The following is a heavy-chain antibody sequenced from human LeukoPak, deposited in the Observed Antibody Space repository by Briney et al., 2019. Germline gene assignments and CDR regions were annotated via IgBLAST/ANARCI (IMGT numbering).Heavy chain of an antibody. V-gene: IGHV1-2*06. Sequence: ASVKVSCKTSGYTFNDYYIHWVRRAPGQGLEWMGRINPKSGGTDYTQKFKGRVTMTRDTSISTAYMELSSLESDDTAVYYCARVEGSSGKFDPWGQGTLVSVSS. CDR3: ARVEGSSGKFDP. J-gene: IGHJ5*02. CDR2: INPKSGGT. CDR1: GYTFNDYY. D-gene: IGHD1-26*01.